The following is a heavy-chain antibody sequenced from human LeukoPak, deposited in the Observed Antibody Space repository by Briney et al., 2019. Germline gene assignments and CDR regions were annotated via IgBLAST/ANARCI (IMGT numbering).Heavy chain of an antibody. CDR1: GFTVSSNY. V-gene: IGHV3-53*01. Sequence: GGSLRLSCAASGFTVSSNYMSWVRQAPGKGLEWVSVIYSGGSTYYADSVKGRFTISRDNSKNTLYLQMNSLRAGDTAVYYCAGLRRMDAFDIWGQGTMVTVSS. CDR2: IYSGGST. J-gene: IGHJ3*02. D-gene: IGHD2-15*01. CDR3: AGLRRMDAFDI.